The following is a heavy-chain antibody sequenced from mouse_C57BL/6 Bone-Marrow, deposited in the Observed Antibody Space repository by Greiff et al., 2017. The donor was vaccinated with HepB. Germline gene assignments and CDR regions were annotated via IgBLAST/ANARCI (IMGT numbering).Heavy chain of an antibody. CDR3: ARDRRSYYYGSSNWYFDV. Sequence: EVQGVESGGGLVKPGGSLKLSCAASGFTFSSYAMSWVRQTPEKRLEWVATISDGGSYTYYPDNVKGRFTISRDNAKNNLYLQMSHLKSEDTAMYYCARDRRSYYYGSSNWYFDVWGTGTTVTVSS. CDR2: ISDGGSYT. J-gene: IGHJ1*03. V-gene: IGHV5-4*01. CDR1: GFTFSSYA. D-gene: IGHD1-1*01.